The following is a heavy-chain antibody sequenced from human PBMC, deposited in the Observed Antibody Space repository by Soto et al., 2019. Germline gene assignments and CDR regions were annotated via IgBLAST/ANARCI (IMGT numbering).Heavy chain of an antibody. V-gene: IGHV3-48*02. Sequence: PGGSLRLSCAASGFTFSTYSMYWVRQSPGKGLDWVSFINSRSTKSYSAERVKRRVTISRDNAENSVYLQINSLRDEDTAVYYYAAIYDYHDFRFDYWGQGALVTVSS. D-gene: IGHD4-17*01. CDR3: AAIYDYHDFRFDY. CDR1: GFTFSTYS. CDR2: INSRSTKS. J-gene: IGHJ4*02.